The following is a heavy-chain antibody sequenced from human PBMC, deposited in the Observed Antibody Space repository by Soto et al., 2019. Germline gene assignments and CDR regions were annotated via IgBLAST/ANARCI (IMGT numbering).Heavy chain of an antibody. CDR2: IGRRSIYM. V-gene: IGHV3-21*06. D-gene: IGHD3-16*01. CDR3: AREVANYDYYCAVDV. Sequence: EEQLVDSGGGLVEPGGSLRLSCAASGFTFSTYTFNWVRQAPGKGLEWVSSIGRRSIYMYYADSVKGRFTITRDNANNSLYLQVSSLRAADTAVYYCAREVANYDYYCAVDVWGQWTTVTVSS. CDR1: GFTFSTYT. J-gene: IGHJ6*02.